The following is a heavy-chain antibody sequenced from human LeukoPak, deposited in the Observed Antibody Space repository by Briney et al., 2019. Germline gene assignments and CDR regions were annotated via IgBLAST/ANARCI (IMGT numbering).Heavy chain of an antibody. Sequence: EAPVKVSCKASGYTFTSYYMHWVRQAPGQGLEWMGIINPSGGTTSYAQTFQGRVTMTRDTSTSTVYIELSSLRSEDTAVYYCARVPPYCSGGSCYPLYYFDYWGQGTLVTVSS. D-gene: IGHD2-15*01. CDR1: GYTFTSYY. CDR3: ARVPPYCSGGSCYPLYYFDY. V-gene: IGHV1-46*01. CDR2: INPSGGTT. J-gene: IGHJ4*02.